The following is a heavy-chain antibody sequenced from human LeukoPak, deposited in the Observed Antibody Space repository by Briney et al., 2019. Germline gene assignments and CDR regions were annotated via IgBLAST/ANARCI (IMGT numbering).Heavy chain of an antibody. CDR3: ASISRPGIAAAGTPRDY. J-gene: IGHJ4*02. D-gene: IGHD6-13*01. CDR1: GGSFSGYY. V-gene: IGHV4-34*01. Sequence: SETLSLTCAVYGGSFSGYYWSWIRQPPGKGLEWIGEINHSGSTNYNPSLKSRVTISVDTSKNQFSLKLSSVTAADTAVYCCASISRPGIAAAGTPRDYWGQGTLVTVSS. CDR2: INHSGST.